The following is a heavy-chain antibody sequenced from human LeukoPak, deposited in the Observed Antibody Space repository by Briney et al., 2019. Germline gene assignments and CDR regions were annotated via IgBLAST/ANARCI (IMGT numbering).Heavy chain of an antibody. D-gene: IGHD3-10*01. CDR2: IFGAGKNTT. Sequence: SCKVSGYTLTELSMHWVRQAPGKGLEWVSIIFGAGKNTTYYADSVKGRFTVSRDNSENTLYLQMTNLRPEDTAKYYCAKRNTMIRGGPSFDYWGQGILVAVSS. CDR3: AKRNTMIRGGPSFDY. J-gene: IGHJ4*02. CDR1: GYTLTELS. V-gene: IGHV3-NL1*01.